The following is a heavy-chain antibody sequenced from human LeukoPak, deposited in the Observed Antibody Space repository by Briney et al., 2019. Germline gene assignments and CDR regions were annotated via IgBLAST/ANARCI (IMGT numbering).Heavy chain of an antibody. D-gene: IGHD1-26*01. CDR2: IYSSGNT. J-gene: IGHJ4*02. V-gene: IGHV4-59*01. CDR3: ARLRWQLVGPYFDY. Sequence: PSETLPLPRSFSGDSISTYYWSWIRQSPGKGLEWIGHIYSSGNTDYNSSLKSRVTISVDTSKSQFSLRLSSVTATDTAVYYCARLRWQLVGPYFDYWGQGILVTVSS. CDR1: GDSISTYY.